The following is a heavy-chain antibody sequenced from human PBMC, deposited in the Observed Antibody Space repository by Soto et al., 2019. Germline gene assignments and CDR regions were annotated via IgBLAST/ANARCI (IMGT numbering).Heavy chain of an antibody. V-gene: IGHV3-74*01. CDR2: LQTDGRHP. J-gene: IGHJ4*02. CDR3: ARGGDPDY. D-gene: IGHD2-21*02. CDR1: GFTFDYYW. Sequence: EVHLVASGGGLVQPGGSLRLSCVASGFTFDYYWMHWVRQAPGEGLMWVSRLQTDGRHPDYAASVKVRFTISRDNAKNTLYLQMNNLRVEDTAVYYCARGGDPDYWGQGTLVTVSS.